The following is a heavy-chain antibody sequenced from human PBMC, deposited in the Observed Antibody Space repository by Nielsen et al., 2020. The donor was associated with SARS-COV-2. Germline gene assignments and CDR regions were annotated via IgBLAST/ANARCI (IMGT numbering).Heavy chain of an antibody. CDR1: GGSLSFHY. Sequence: SETLSLTCAVYGGSLSFHYWSWVRQPPGKGLEWIGEINHRGRTNYNPSLKNRVTISVDTSTKQFSLRLTSVTAADTAVYYCARGPGVEVVANYFDPWARGAPFT. V-gene: IGHV4-34*01. D-gene: IGHD4/OR15-4a*01. CDR3: ARGPGVEVVANYFDP. J-gene: IGHJ5*02. CDR2: INHRGRT.